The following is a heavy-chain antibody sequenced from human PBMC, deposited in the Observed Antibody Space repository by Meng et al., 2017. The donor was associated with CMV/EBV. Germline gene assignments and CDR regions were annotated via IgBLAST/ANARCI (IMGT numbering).Heavy chain of an antibody. Sequence: ASVKVSCKASGYTFTSYGNSWVRQAPGQGLEWMGWISAYNGNTNYAQKLQGRVTMTTDTSTSTAYMELRSLRSDDTAVYYCARDGHLDQNYYGMDVWGQGTTVTVSS. V-gene: IGHV1-18*01. D-gene: IGHD2-2*03. CDR2: ISAYNGNT. J-gene: IGHJ6*02. CDR1: GYTFTSYG. CDR3: ARDGHLDQNYYGMDV.